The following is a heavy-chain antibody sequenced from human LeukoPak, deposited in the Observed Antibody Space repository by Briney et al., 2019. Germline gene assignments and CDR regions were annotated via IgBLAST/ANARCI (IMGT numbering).Heavy chain of an antibody. V-gene: IGHV3-7*01. CDR2: IKQDGSEK. D-gene: IGHD3-3*01. CDR3: AREFDTLRFLEWLLYPDY. Sequence: PGGSLRLSFAASGFTFSDYYMSWIRQAPGKGLEWVANIKQDGSEKYYVDSEKGRFTISRDNAKNSLYLQMNSLRAEDTAVYYCAREFDTLRFLEWLLYPDYWGQGTLVTVSS. J-gene: IGHJ4*02. CDR1: GFTFSDYY.